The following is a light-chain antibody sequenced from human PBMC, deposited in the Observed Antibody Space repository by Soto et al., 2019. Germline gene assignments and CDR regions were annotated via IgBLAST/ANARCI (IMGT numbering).Light chain of an antibody. CDR1: QSISSW. J-gene: IGKJ1*01. V-gene: IGKV1-5*01. CDR3: QQDNTFWT. CDR2: GAS. Sequence: DIQMTQSPSTLSASVGDRVTITCRASQSISSWLAWFQQRPGKAPKPLIHGASNLESGVPARFSGSGSGSEFTLTISGLQPDDFATYYCQQDNTFWTFGQGTKVEIK.